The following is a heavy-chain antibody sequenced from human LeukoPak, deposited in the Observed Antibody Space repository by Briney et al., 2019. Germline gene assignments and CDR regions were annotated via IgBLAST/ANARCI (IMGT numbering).Heavy chain of an antibody. CDR1: GFTFSSYW. CDR2: IKQDGSEK. D-gene: IGHD3-10*01. V-gene: IGHV3-7*01. Sequence: GGSLRLSCAASGFTFSSYWMNWVRQAPGKGLECVANIKQDGSEKYYVDSVKGRFTISRDNAKNSLYLQMNSLRVEDTAAYHCARVRGSKSMDVWGQGTTVTVSS. CDR3: ARVRGSKSMDV. J-gene: IGHJ6*02.